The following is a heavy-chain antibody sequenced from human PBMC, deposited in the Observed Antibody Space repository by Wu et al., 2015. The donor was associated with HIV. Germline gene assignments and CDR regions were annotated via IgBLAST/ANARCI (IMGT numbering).Heavy chain of an antibody. CDR1: GYTFTSYD. V-gene: IGHV1-8*03. D-gene: IGHD5-18*01. Sequence: QVQLVQSGAEVKKPGASVKVSCKASGYTFTSYDINWVRQATGQGLEWMGWMNPNSGNTGYAQKFQGRVTITRNTSINTAYMELSSLRSEDTAVYYCARGERGGYRLMGYYYYYYMDVWGKGTTVTVSS. CDR3: ARGERGGYRLMGYYYYYYMDV. CDR2: MNPNSGNT. J-gene: IGHJ6*03.